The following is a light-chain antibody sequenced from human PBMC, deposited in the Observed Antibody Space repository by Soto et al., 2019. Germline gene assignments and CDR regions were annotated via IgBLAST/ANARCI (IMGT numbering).Light chain of an antibody. CDR3: SSYTSSSTVV. CDR1: SSDIGGYNY. J-gene: IGLJ2*01. V-gene: IGLV2-14*01. Sequence: QSALTQSASVSGSPGQSITISCTGTSSDIGGYNYVSWYQQHPGKAPKLMIYDVSNRPSGISNRFSGSKSGSTASLTISGLQAEDEADYYCSSYTSSSTVVFGGGTQLTVL. CDR2: DVS.